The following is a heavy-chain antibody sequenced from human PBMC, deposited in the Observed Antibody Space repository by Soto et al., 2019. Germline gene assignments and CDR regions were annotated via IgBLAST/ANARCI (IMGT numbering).Heavy chain of an antibody. Sequence: EVQLLESGGGLVQPGGSLRLSCVASGFSFSSYAMSWVRQAPGKGLEWVSVISGSDGSTYYADSVKGRFTISRDNSKNTLYLQMNSLRAEDTAVYYCARSGGSYFGPFDSWGQGTLVTVSS. CDR1: GFSFSSYA. CDR2: ISGSDGST. J-gene: IGHJ4*02. CDR3: ARSGGSYFGPFDS. V-gene: IGHV3-23*01. D-gene: IGHD1-26*01.